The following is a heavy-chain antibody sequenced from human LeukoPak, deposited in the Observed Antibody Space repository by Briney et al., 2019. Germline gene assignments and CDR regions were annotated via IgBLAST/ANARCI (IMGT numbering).Heavy chain of an antibody. CDR1: EYTFTGYY. J-gene: IGHJ6*03. CDR2: ISAYNGNT. V-gene: IGHV1-18*04. CDR3: ARGPGYSGYDTLYYYYYYMDV. D-gene: IGHD5-12*01. Sequence: ASVKVSCKASEYTFTGYYLHWVRQAPGQGLEWMGWISAYNGNTNYAQKLQGRVTMTTDTSTSTAYMELRSLRSDDTAVYYCARGPGYSGYDTLYYYYYYMDVWGKGTTVTVSS.